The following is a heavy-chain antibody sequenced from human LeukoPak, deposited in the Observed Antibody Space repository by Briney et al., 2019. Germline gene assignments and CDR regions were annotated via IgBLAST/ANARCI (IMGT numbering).Heavy chain of an antibody. J-gene: IGHJ3*02. Sequence: AGSLRLSCAASGFTFSSYSMNWVRQAPGKGLEWVSYISSSSSTIYYADSVKGRFTISRDNAKNSLYLQMNSLRAEDTAVYYCARVREYYDFWSGLYAFDIWGQGTMVTVSS. D-gene: IGHD3-3*01. CDR1: GFTFSSYS. CDR3: ARVREYYDFWSGLYAFDI. V-gene: IGHV3-48*01. CDR2: ISSSSSTI.